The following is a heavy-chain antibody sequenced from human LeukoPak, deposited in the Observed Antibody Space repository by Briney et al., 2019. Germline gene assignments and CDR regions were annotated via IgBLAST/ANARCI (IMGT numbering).Heavy chain of an antibody. Sequence: SETLSLTCAVYGGSFSGYYWSWIRQPPGKGLEWIGEINHSGSTNYNPSLKSRVTISVDTSKNQFSLKLSSVTAADTAVYYCARPTRGLSSWYTAWGQGTLVTVSS. CDR2: INHSGST. CDR1: GGSFSGYY. V-gene: IGHV4-34*01. D-gene: IGHD6-13*01. J-gene: IGHJ4*02. CDR3: ARPTRGLSSWYTA.